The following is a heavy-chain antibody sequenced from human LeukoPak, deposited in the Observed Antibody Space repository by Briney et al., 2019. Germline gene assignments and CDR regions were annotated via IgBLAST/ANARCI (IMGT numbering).Heavy chain of an antibody. CDR1: GGSISSGSYY. J-gene: IGHJ3*02. D-gene: IGHD2-2*01. CDR3: ARVWYQTDAFDI. CDR2: ISTSGTT. V-gene: IGHV4-61*02. Sequence: SETLSLTCTVSGGSISSGSYYWSWIRQPAGKGLEWIGRISTSGTTNYDPSLKSRVTISVDTSKNHFSLKLSSVTAADTAVYYCARVWYQTDAFDIWGQGTMVTVSS.